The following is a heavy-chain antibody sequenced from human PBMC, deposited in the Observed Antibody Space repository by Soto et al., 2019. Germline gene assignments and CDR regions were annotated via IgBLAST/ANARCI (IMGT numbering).Heavy chain of an antibody. D-gene: IGHD1-1*01. CDR2: IYYSGST. Sequence: SSETLSLTCRVSGVSVSSGSYYWSWIRQSPGKGLEWIGYIYYSGSTNYNPSVKSRVTLSVDTSKNQFSLKLSSVTAADTAVYYCASETGTTRNFDYWGQGTLVTVSS. V-gene: IGHV4-61*01. CDR1: GVSVSSGSYY. J-gene: IGHJ4*02. CDR3: ASETGTTRNFDY.